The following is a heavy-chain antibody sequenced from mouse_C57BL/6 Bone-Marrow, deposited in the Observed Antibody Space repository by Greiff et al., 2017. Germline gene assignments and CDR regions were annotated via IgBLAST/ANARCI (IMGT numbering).Heavy chain of an antibody. CDR2: IWSGGST. CDR1: GFSLTSYG. V-gene: IGHV2-2*01. Sequence: QVQLQQSGPGLVQPSQCLSITCTVSGFSLTSYGVHWVRQSPGKGLEWLGVIWSGGSTDYNAAFISRLCISKDNSKSHVFSKMNSLQADDAAIYYCARKLRLRYFDVWGTGTTVTVSS. J-gene: IGHJ1*03. D-gene: IGHD3-2*02. CDR3: ARKLRLRYFDV.